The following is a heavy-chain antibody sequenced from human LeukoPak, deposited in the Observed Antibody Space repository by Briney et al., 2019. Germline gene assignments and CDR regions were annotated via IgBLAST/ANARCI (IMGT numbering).Heavy chain of an antibody. Sequence: SETLSLTCAVYGGSFSGYYWSWVRQPPGKGLEWIGEINHSGSTNYNPSLKSRVTISVDTSKNQFSLKLSSVTAADTAVYYCARGRGGGCWGQGTLVTVSS. CDR3: ARGRGGGC. V-gene: IGHV4-34*01. J-gene: IGHJ4*02. CDR2: INHSGST. D-gene: IGHD3-16*01. CDR1: GGSFSGYY.